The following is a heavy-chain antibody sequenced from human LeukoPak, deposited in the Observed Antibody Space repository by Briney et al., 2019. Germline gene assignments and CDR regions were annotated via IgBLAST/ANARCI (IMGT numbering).Heavy chain of an antibody. J-gene: IGHJ6*02. Sequence: ASVKVSCKASGGTFSSYDISWVRQAPGQGLEWMGRIIPILGIANYAQKFQGRVTITADKSTSTAYMELSSLRSEDTAVYYCARESHCSSTSCFPYYYYYGMDVWGQGTTVTVSS. V-gene: IGHV1-69*04. D-gene: IGHD2-2*01. CDR3: ARESHCSSTSCFPYYYYYGMDV. CDR1: GGTFSSYD. CDR2: IIPILGIA.